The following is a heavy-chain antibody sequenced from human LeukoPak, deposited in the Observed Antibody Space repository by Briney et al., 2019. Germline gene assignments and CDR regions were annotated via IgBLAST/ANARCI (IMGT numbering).Heavy chain of an antibody. D-gene: IGHD4-11*01. J-gene: IGHJ6*02. CDR1: GGSISSSSHY. CDR3: AGRLEDYSYYYGMDV. Sequence: SETLSLTCTVSGGSISSSSHYWGWIRQPPGKGLEWIGSIYYSGSTYYNPSLKSRVTISLGTSKNQFSLKLSSVTAADTAVFYCAGRLEDYSYYYGMDVWGQGTTVTVSS. V-gene: IGHV4-39*07. CDR2: IYYSGST.